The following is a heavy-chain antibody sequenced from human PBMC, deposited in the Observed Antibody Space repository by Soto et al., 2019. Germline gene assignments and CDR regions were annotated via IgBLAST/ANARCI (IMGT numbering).Heavy chain of an antibody. D-gene: IGHD3-3*01. CDR1: GYSFTIYW. V-gene: IGHV5-51*01. Sequence: GESLMISCQGSGYSFTIYWIGWVRQMPGKGLDWMGIIYPGDSDTRYSPSFLGQVTISADKSISTAYLQWRSLKASDTAMYYCARQWELTIFGVVSYVPEAVDIWRQGTMVAVSS. CDR2: IYPGDSDT. CDR3: ARQWELTIFGVVSYVPEAVDI. J-gene: IGHJ3*02.